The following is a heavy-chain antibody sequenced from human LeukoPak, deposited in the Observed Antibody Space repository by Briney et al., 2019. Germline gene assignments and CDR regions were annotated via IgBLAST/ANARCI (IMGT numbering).Heavy chain of an antibody. CDR1: GYTFTSYA. CDR2: ISTNTRNP. Sequence: ASVKVSCKASGYTFTSYAMNWVRQAPGQGLEWMGWISTNTRNPTYAQGFTGRFVFSLDTSVSTAYLQISSLKAEDTAVYYCARGGKTIVVVPAAPNYWGQGTLVTVSS. V-gene: IGHV7-4-1*02. J-gene: IGHJ4*02. CDR3: ARGGKTIVVVPAAPNY. D-gene: IGHD2-2*01.